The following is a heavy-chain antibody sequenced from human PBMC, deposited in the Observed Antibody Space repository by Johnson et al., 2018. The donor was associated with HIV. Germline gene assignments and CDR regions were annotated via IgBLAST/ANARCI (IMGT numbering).Heavy chain of an antibody. D-gene: IGHD4-17*01. V-gene: IGHV3-20*04. CDR2: INWNGGST. CDR3: ARALTTDAFDI. CDR1: GFTFDDYG. Sequence: VQLVESGGGLVQPGRSLRLSCAASGFTFDDYGMSWVRQAPGKGLEWVSGINWNGGSTGYADSVKGRFTISRDNAKNSLSLQMNSLRAEDTAVYYCARALTTDAFDIWGQGTMVTVSS. J-gene: IGHJ3*02.